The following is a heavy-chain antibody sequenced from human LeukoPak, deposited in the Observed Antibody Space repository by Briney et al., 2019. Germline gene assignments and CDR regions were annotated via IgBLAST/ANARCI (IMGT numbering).Heavy chain of an antibody. J-gene: IGHJ3*02. CDR3: ARGNGYNLDAFDI. Sequence: GGSLRLSCAASGFTFSSYSMNWVRQAPGKGLEWVSYISSSSSTIYYAGSVKGRFTISRDNAKNSLYLQMNSLRAEDTAVYYCARGNGYNLDAFDIWGQGTMVTVSS. D-gene: IGHD5-24*01. CDR1: GFTFSSYS. V-gene: IGHV3-48*01. CDR2: ISSSSSTI.